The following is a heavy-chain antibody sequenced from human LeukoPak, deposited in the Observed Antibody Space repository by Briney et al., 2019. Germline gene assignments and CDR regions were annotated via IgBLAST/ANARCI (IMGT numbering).Heavy chain of an antibody. CDR2: IKQDGSEK. J-gene: IGHJ6*03. V-gene: IGHV3-7*01. CDR1: GFTFSSYW. Sequence: GGSLRLSCAASGFTFSSYWMSWVRQAPGKGLEWVANIKQDGSEKYYVDSVKGRFTISRDNAKNSLYLQMNSLRAEDTAVYYCARDGIAVAGPYYYYYMDVWGKGTTVTVSS. CDR3: ARDGIAVAGPYYYYYMDV. D-gene: IGHD6-19*01.